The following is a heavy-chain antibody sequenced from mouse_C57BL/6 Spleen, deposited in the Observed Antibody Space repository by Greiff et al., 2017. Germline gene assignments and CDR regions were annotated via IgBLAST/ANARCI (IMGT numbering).Heavy chain of an antibody. CDR2: ISNLAYSI. CDR3: ARPGSGGAMDY. J-gene: IGHJ4*01. Sequence: EVQVVESGGGLVQPGGSLKLSCAASGFTFSDYGMAWVRQAPRKGPEWVAFISNLAYSIYYADTVTGRFTISRENAKNTLYLEMSSLRSEDTAMYYCARPGSGGAMDYWGQGTSVTVSS. D-gene: IGHD3-1*01. CDR1: GFTFSDYG. V-gene: IGHV5-15*01.